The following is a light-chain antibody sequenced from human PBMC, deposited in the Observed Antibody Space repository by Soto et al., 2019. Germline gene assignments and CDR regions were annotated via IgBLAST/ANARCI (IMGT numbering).Light chain of an antibody. CDR3: QHRNNWPPLFT. CDR1: QSISGY. J-gene: IGKJ3*01. V-gene: IGKV3-11*01. CDR2: DAS. Sequence: EIVLTQSPATLSLSPGERATLSCRASQSISGYVGWYQQKPGQAPRLLIYDASNRATGIPARFSGSGAGTDFTRIISSLEPEDFAVYYCQHRNNWPPLFTFGPGTKVDIK.